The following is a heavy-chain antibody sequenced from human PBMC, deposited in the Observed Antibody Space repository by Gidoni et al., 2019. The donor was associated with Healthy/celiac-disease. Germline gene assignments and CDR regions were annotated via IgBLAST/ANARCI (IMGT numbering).Heavy chain of an antibody. CDR3: ARSGLGYCSGGSCPGAFDI. CDR1: GGSFSGYY. Sequence: QVQLQQWGAGLLKPSETLSLTCAVYGGSFSGYYWSWIRQPPGKGLEWIGEINHSGSTNYNPSLKSRVTISVDTSKNQFSLKLSSVTAADTAVYYCARSGLGYCSGGSCPGAFDIWGQGTMVTVSS. D-gene: IGHD2-15*01. V-gene: IGHV4-34*01. CDR2: INHSGST. J-gene: IGHJ3*02.